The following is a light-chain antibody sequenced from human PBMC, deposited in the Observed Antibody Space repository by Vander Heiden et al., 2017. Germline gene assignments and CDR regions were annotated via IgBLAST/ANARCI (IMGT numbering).Light chain of an antibody. CDR3: QQYSNWPPYT. V-gene: IGKV3-15*01. Sequence: EIVLTQSPATLSVSPGERATLSCRASQSINTNVAWYQQKPGQAPSLLIYDASTRATGSPTRVSGSGSGTEFTLIISSLRSEDFAVYDCQQYSNWPPYTFGQGTKLEIK. CDR2: DAS. CDR1: QSINTN. J-gene: IGKJ2*01.